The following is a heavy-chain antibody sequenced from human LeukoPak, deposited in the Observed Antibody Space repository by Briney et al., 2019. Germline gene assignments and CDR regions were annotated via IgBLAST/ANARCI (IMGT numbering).Heavy chain of an antibody. CDR3: ARGGCTVTAPYYYYYMDV. CDR2: INPNSGGT. V-gene: IGHV1-2*02. CDR1: GYTFTGYY. Sequence: ASVKVSCKASGYTFTGYYMHWVRQAPGQGLEWMGWINPNSGGTNYAQKFQGRVTMTRDTSISTAYMELSRPRSDDTAVYYCARGGCTVTAPYYYYYMDVWGKGTTVTVSS. J-gene: IGHJ6*03. D-gene: IGHD4-17*01.